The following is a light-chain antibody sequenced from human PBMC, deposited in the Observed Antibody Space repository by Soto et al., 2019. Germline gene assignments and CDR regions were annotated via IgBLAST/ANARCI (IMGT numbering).Light chain of an antibody. J-gene: IGLJ2*01. V-gene: IGLV1-40*01. CDR1: SSNTGADYD. CDR3: QSYDSSLSNLVV. CDR2: DNN. Sequence: QSVLTQPPSVSGAPGQRVTISCTGSSSNTGADYDVHWYQHLPGSAPKLLIYDNNIRPSGFPDRFSASNSATSASLAITGLQSENEGDYYSQSYDSSLSNLVVFGKRTKLTVL.